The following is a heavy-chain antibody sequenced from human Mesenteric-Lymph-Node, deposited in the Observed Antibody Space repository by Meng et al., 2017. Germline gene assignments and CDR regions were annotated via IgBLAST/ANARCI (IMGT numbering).Heavy chain of an antibody. CDR3: ARKTYYYDSSGYYNWFDP. Sequence: SGPTLVKPTQTLTLTCTFSVFSLSTSGVGVGWIRQPPGKALEWLALIYWDDDKRYSPSLKSRLTITKDTSKNQVVLTMTNMDPVDTATYYCARKTYYYDSSGYYNWFDPWGQGTLVTVSS. CDR1: VFSLSTSGVG. J-gene: IGHJ5*02. CDR2: IYWDDDK. D-gene: IGHD3-22*01. V-gene: IGHV2-5*02.